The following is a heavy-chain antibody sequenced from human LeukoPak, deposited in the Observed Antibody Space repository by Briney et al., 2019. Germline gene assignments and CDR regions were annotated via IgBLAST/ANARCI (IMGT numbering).Heavy chain of an antibody. V-gene: IGHV3-23*01. J-gene: IGHJ4*02. D-gene: IGHD1-7*01. CDR1: GFTFSNYA. CDR2: ISGSGHTT. CDR3: AKPVIWNSDINCYFDY. Sequence: GGSLRLSCAASGFTFSNYALSWVRQAPGKGLEWVSSISGSGHTTYYADSVKGRFTISRDNSKNTLDLQMNSLRAEDTAVYYCAKPVIWNSDINCYFDYWGQGTLVTVSS.